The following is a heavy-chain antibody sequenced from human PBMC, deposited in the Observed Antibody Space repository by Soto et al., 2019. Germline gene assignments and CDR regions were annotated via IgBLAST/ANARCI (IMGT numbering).Heavy chain of an antibody. Sequence: SETLSLTCTVSGGSISSYYWSWIRQPPGKGLEWIGYIYYSGSTNYNPSLKSRVTISVDTSKNQFSLKLSSVTAADTAVYYCARDLMGIAARPWGLGGFDPWGQGTLVTVSS. CDR2: IYYSGST. CDR1: GGSISSYY. CDR3: ARDLMGIAARPWGLGGFDP. D-gene: IGHD6-6*01. J-gene: IGHJ5*02. V-gene: IGHV4-59*01.